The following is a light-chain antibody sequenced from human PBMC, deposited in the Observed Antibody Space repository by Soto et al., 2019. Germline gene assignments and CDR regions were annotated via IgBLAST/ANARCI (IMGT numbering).Light chain of an antibody. CDR2: DVS. Sequence: QSLLTQPASVSGSPGQSITISCNGTSSDIGDYNYVSWYQHHPGKAPKLMIYDVSNRPSGICNRFFGSKSGNTASLTISGLQAEDEANYYCSSYTSTSRLEVFGGGTKLTVL. J-gene: IGLJ3*02. CDR3: SSYTSTSRLEV. CDR1: SSDIGDYNY. V-gene: IGLV2-14*01.